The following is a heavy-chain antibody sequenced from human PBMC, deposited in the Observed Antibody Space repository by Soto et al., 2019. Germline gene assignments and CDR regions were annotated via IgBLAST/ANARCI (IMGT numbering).Heavy chain of an antibody. J-gene: IGHJ6*02. CDR1: GYTFTSYA. V-gene: IGHV1-3*01. D-gene: IGHD3-10*01. Sequence: GASVKVSCKASGYTFTSYAMHWVRQAPGQRLEWMGWINGGNGNTKYSQKFQGRVTITRDTSASTAYMELSSLRSEDTAVYYCARAQNMGSPNYYYYGMDVWGQGTTVTVSS. CDR2: INGGNGNT. CDR3: ARAQNMGSPNYYYYGMDV.